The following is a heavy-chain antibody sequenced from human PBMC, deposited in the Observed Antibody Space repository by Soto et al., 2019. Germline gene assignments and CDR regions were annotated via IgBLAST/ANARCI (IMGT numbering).Heavy chain of an antibody. CDR1: GFTFSRYW. CDR2: IKEDGSEK. D-gene: IGHD3-16*01. CDR3: AKGGHIDY. Sequence: QPVGSLRLSCAASGFTFSRYWMSWVRQAPGKGLEWVANIKEDGSEKNDVDSVKGRFTISRDNAKNSLYLQMNSLRVEDTAVYYCAKGGHIDYCGQGTLVTVLL. J-gene: IGHJ4*02. V-gene: IGHV3-7*03.